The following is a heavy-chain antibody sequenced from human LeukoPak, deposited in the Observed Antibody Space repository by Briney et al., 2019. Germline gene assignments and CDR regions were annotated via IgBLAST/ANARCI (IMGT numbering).Heavy chain of an antibody. CDR2: INPNSGGT. J-gene: IGHJ4*02. D-gene: IGHD6-19*01. Sequence: GASVKVSCKXSGYTFTGDYMHWVRQAPRQGLEWMGRINPNSGGTNYSQKFQGRVTMTRDTSISTAYMELSRLRSDDTAVYYCARGLSGLVDYWGQGTLVTVSS. CDR1: GYTFTGDY. CDR3: ARGLSGLVDY. V-gene: IGHV1-2*06.